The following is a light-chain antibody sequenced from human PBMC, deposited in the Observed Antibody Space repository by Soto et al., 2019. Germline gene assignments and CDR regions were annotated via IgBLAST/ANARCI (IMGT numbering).Light chain of an antibody. Sequence: EIVLTQSPATLSLSPRERATLSCRASQSVSSYLAWYQQKPGQAPRLLIYDASNRATGIPPRFRGSGSGTDFTLTIISLEPEDFAVYYCQQRSNWPPLTFGQGTRLEIK. CDR3: QQRSNWPPLT. V-gene: IGKV3-11*01. J-gene: IGKJ5*01. CDR2: DAS. CDR1: QSVSSY.